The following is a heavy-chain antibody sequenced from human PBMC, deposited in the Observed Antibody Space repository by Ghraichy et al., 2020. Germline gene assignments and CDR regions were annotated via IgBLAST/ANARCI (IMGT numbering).Heavy chain of an antibody. V-gene: IGHV6-1*01. CDR2: TYYRSKWYN. Sequence: SQTLSLTCAISGDSVSSNSGAWNWIRQSPSRGLEWLGRTYYRSKWYNDYALSVKSRITINPDTSKNQFSLQLNSVTLEDTAVYYCARDSSVGDGRNSCFDFWGQGTLVTVSS. J-gene: IGHJ4*02. CDR3: ARDSSVGDGRNSCFDF. D-gene: IGHD5-24*01. CDR1: GDSVSSNSGA.